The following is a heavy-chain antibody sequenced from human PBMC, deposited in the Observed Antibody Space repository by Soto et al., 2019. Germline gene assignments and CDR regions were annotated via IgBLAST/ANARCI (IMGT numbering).Heavy chain of an antibody. CDR3: AKDRDGAAAGPTKFYGMDV. CDR1: GVTFISYA. Sequence: GGSLRLSCAASGVTFISYAMSWVRQATGKGLEWVSVISGSGDSTYYADSVRGRFTISRDNSKNTLYLQMNSLRAEDTAVYYCAKDRDGAAAGPTKFYGMDVWGQGTTVTVSS. J-gene: IGHJ6*02. V-gene: IGHV3-23*01. D-gene: IGHD6-13*01. CDR2: ISGSGDST.